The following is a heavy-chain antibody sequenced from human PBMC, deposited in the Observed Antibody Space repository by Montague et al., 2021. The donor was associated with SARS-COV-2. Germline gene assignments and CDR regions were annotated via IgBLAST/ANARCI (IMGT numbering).Heavy chain of an antibody. D-gene: IGHD3-10*01. J-gene: IGHJ6*03. CDR1: GTPFSGYY. CDR3: ARLRDGVVPSPILGVGPYYSYYYMDV. V-gene: IGHV4-34*01. Sequence: SETLSLTCAVHGTPFSGYYWNWIRQPPGKGLEWIGEINHGGSTKYSPSLKSRLTISADTSKNQFSLKLTSVAAADTAVYYCARLRDGVVPSPILGVGPYYSYYYMDVWGRGTTVTDSS. CDR2: INHGGST.